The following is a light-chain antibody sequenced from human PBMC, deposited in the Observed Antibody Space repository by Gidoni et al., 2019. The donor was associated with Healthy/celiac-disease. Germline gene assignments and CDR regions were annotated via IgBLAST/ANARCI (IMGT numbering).Light chain of an antibody. V-gene: IGLV1-40*01. CDR1: SSNIGAGYA. CDR2: GNS. J-gene: IGLJ1*01. CDR3: QSYDSSLSGSKV. Sequence: QSVLTQPPSVSGAPGQRVPISCTGSSSNIGAGYAVHWYQQLPGTAPKLLIYGNSNRPSGVPDRFSGSKSGTSASLAITGLQAEDEADYYCQSYDSSLSGSKVFGTGTKVTVL.